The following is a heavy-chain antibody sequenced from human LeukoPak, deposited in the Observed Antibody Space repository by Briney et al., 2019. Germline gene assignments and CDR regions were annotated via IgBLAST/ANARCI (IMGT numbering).Heavy chain of an antibody. D-gene: IGHD4-11*01. J-gene: IGHJ4*02. CDR1: IFSNYW. Sequence: IFSNYWMSWVRQVPGKGLEWIGSIYYSGSTYYNPSLKSRVTISVDTSKNQFSLKLSSVTAADTAVYYCATTSPYYFDYWGQGTLVTVSS. CDR2: IYYSGST. V-gene: IGHV4-39*01. CDR3: ATTSPYYFDY.